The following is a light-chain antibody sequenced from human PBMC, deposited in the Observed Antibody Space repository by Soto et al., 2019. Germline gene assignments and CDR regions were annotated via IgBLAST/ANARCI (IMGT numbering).Light chain of an antibody. CDR1: QSLFFTSNKKNS. J-gene: IGKJ2*01. CDR2: WGS. Sequence: DIVLTQSPASLDVSLGERVTINCKSSQSLFFTSNKKNSFAWYQQKPGQPPKLIIYWGSSRESGVPARFRGAGSATDFTLTISSLQAEDVAVYYCQQGYRSPFTFGQGTKVGI. V-gene: IGKV4-1*01. CDR3: QQGYRSPFT.